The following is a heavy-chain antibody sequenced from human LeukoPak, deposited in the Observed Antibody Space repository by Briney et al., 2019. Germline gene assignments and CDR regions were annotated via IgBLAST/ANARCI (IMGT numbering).Heavy chain of an antibody. CDR1: GIIFSDFG. D-gene: IGHD2-15*01. CDR2: IWYDGSNK. Sequence: EAGGSLRLSCAASGIIFSDFGMHWVRQAPGKGLEWMDIIWYDGSNKYYADSVKGRFTISRDNSQNTMYLQMNSLRAEDTAVYYCAKATCSGANCSSNSRDAFDIWGQGTMVTVSS. J-gene: IGHJ3*02. CDR3: AKATCSGANCSSNSRDAFDI. V-gene: IGHV3-33*06.